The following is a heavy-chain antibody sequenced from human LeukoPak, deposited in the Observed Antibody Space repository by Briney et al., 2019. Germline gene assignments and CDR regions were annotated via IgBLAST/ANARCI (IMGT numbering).Heavy chain of an antibody. D-gene: IGHD5-18*01. Sequence: ASVKVSCKASGYTFTGCYMHWVRQAPGQGLEWMGWINPNSGGTNYAQKFQGRVTMTRNTSISTAYMELSSLRYEDTAVYYCARGSADTAPGAMDVWGQGTTVTISS. CDR1: GYTFTGCY. CDR2: INPNSGGT. V-gene: IGHV1-2*02. J-gene: IGHJ6*02. CDR3: ARGSADTAPGAMDV.